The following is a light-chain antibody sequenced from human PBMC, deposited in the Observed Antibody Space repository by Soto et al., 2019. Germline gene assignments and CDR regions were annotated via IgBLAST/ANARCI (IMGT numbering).Light chain of an antibody. J-gene: IGKJ1*01. V-gene: IGKV3-20*01. CDR1: QTVNSDY. CDR2: ATS. CDR3: HQFGYSPRT. Sequence: EIVLSLSPGTLSLNTGETATLSCRASQTVNSDYLAWFQQRPGQAPRLLIFATSRRATDIPDRFSGSGSGTDFTLAIRRLEPEDFAVYYCHQFGYSPRTFGQRSMVDVK.